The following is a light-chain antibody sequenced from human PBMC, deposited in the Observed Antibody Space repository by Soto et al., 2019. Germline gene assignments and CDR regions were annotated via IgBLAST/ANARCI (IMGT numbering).Light chain of an antibody. J-gene: IGLJ2*01. CDR1: SSDVGDYNY. Sequence: QSALTQPASVSGALGQSITISCTGTSSDVGDYNYVSWYQQHPGKAPKLMIYDVNNRPSGVSNRFSGSKSGNTASLTISGLQAEDEADYYCSSYTSSSTLVFGGGTKLTVL. CDR2: DVN. CDR3: SSYTSSSTLV. V-gene: IGLV2-14*01.